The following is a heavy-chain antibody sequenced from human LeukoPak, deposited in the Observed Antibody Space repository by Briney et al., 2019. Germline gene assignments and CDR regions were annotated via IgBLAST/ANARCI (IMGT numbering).Heavy chain of an antibody. D-gene: IGHD3-22*01. J-gene: IGHJ4*02. CDR1: GGSFSGYY. Sequence: PSETLSLTCAVYGGSFSGYYWSWIRQPPGKGLEWIGEINHSGSTNYNPSLKSRVTISVDTSKNQFSLKLSSVTAADTAVYYCARLLGDDSSGYYYGNFYYFDYWGQGTLVTVSS. V-gene: IGHV4-34*01. CDR3: ARLLGDDSSGYYYGNFYYFDY. CDR2: INHSGST.